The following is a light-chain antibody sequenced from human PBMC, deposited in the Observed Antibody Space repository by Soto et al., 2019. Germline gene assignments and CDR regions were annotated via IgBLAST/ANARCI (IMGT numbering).Light chain of an antibody. Sequence: DIQVTQSPPTLSASVGDRVTITCRASQTISTWMAWYQQKPGKAPKRLVYDASTLQSGVASRFSGSGSGTEFTLTISSLQPDDFATYYCQQYNSYTFGQGTRLEIK. CDR3: QQYNSYT. CDR1: QTISTW. CDR2: DAS. V-gene: IGKV1-5*01. J-gene: IGKJ5*01.